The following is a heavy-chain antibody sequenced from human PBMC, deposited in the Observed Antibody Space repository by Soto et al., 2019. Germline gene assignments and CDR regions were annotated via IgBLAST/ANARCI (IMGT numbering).Heavy chain of an antibody. CDR1: GYTFTSYG. D-gene: IGHD3-10*01. J-gene: IGHJ4*02. CDR3: ARKGGYYGSGSSDY. V-gene: IGHV1-18*04. Sequence: GASVKVSCKASGYTFTSYGIGWVRQAPGQGLEWMGWISAYNGNTNYAQKLQGRVTMTTDTSTSTAYMELRSLRSDDTAVYYCARKGGYYGSGSSDYWGQGTLVTVSS. CDR2: ISAYNGNT.